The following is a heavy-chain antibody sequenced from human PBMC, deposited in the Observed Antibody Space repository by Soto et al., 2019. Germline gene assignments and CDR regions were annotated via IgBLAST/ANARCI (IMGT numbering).Heavy chain of an antibody. CDR1: GGSISSSNW. CDR2: IYQSGST. V-gene: IGHV4-4*02. D-gene: IGHD6-13*01. CDR3: ARCIAAAGPIDY. J-gene: IGHJ4*02. Sequence: QVQLQESGPGLVKPSGTLSLTCAVSGGSISSSNWWSWVRQPPGKGLEWIGEIYQSGSTNYNPSHKSRVTISVDKSQNQFSLKLSSVTAADTAVYYCARCIAAAGPIDYWGQGTLVAVSS.